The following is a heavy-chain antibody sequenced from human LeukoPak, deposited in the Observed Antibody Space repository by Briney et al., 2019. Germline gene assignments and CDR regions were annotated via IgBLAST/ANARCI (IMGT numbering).Heavy chain of an antibody. Sequence: GGSLRLSCEASGFTLSIYWMSWVRQAPGKGLEWVANINQDGSEKYYVDSVKGRFTISRDNAKKSLYLQMNSLRVEDTAVYYCGRGFDGYYGFDIWGQGTMVTVSS. V-gene: IGHV3-7*05. J-gene: IGHJ3*02. CDR1: GFTLSIYW. D-gene: IGHD5-24*01. CDR2: INQDGSEK. CDR3: GRGFDGYYGFDI.